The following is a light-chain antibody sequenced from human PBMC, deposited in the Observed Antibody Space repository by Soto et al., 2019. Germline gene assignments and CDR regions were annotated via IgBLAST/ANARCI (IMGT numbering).Light chain of an antibody. Sequence: QSVLTQPASVSGSPGQSITISCTGTGSDVGDYDYVSWYQQHPGKAPKLMIYEVTNRPSGVSNRFSGSKSGNTASLTISGLQAEDEADYYCSSYTSSSTLRVFGGGTKLTVL. V-gene: IGLV2-14*01. CDR1: GSDVGDYDY. CDR3: SSYTSSSTLRV. CDR2: EVT. J-gene: IGLJ2*01.